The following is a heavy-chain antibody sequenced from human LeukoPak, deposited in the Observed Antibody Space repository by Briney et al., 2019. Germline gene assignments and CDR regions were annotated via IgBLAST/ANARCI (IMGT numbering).Heavy chain of an antibody. D-gene: IGHD3-22*01. V-gene: IGHV3-23*01. J-gene: IGHJ4*02. CDR2: ISGSGGST. CDR1: GFTFSSYA. Sequence: GGSLRLSCAASGFTFSSYAMSWVRQAPGKGLEWVSAISGSGGSTYYADSVKGRFTISRDNSKNTLYLQMNSLRAEDTAVYYCAKQTYYYDSSGYPYYFDYWGQGTLVTVSS. CDR3: AKQTYYYDSSGYPYYFDY.